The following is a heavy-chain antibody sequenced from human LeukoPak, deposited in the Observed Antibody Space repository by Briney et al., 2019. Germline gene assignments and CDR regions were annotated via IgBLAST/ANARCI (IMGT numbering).Heavy chain of an antibody. CDR3: ARVLGYCSGGSCYRYWYFDL. D-gene: IGHD2-15*01. Sequence: GGSLRLSCAASGFTFDDYTMHWVRQAPGKGLEWVSLISWDGGSTYYADSVKGRFTISRDNSKNSLYLQMNSLRAEDTAVYYCARVLGYCSGGSCYRYWYFDLWGRGTLVTVSS. CDR1: GFTFDDYT. J-gene: IGHJ2*01. V-gene: IGHV3-43*01. CDR2: ISWDGGST.